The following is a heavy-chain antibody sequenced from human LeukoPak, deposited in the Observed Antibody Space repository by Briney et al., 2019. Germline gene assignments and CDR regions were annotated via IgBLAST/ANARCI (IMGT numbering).Heavy chain of an antibody. Sequence: ASVKVSCKAAGYTFTGNYMHWVRQAPGQGLEWMGWINPNSGGTNYAQKFQGRVTMTRDTSISTAYMELSRLTSDDTAVYYCARDPPIGGADVFDIWGQGTMVTVSS. V-gene: IGHV1-2*02. D-gene: IGHD3-10*01. CDR2: INPNSGGT. CDR3: ARDPPIGGADVFDI. J-gene: IGHJ3*02. CDR1: GYTFTGNY.